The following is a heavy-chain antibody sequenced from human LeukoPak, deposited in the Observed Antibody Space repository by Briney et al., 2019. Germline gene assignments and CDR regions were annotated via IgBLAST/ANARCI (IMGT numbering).Heavy chain of an antibody. CDR1: GFTFTSYS. Sequence: GGSLRLSCAASGFTFTSYSMSWVRQAPGRGLEWVSGTSDRGDYTYYADSVKGRFTISRDNSKNTLYLQMNSLRAEDTALYFCAKKAQYNGNYPLDYWGQGTLVTVSS. V-gene: IGHV3-23*01. CDR2: TSDRGDYT. J-gene: IGHJ4*01. D-gene: IGHD1-26*01. CDR3: AKKAQYNGNYPLDY.